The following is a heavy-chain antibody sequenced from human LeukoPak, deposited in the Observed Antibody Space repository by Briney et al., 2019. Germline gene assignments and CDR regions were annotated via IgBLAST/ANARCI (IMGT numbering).Heavy chain of an antibody. V-gene: IGHV3-21*01. CDR2: ISSSSSYI. J-gene: IGHJ5*02. CDR3: ASFTIFGVVNWFDP. CDR1: GFTFSSYG. Sequence: GGSLRLSCAASGFTFSSYGMNWVRQAPGKGLEWVSSISSSSSYIYYADSVKGRFTISRDNAKNSLYLQMNSLRAGDTAVYYCASFTIFGVVNWFDPWGQGTLVTVSS. D-gene: IGHD3-3*01.